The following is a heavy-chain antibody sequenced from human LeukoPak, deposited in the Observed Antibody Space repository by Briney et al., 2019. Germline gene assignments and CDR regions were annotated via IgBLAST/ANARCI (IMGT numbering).Heavy chain of an antibody. J-gene: IGHJ4*02. Sequence: SETLSLTCAVYGGSFSGYYWSWIRQPPGKGLEWIGEINHSGSTNYNPSLKSRVTVSLDTSKNHFSLKLNSVTAAGTAVYFCASGSQGVGNNYWGQGTLVTVSS. CDR3: ASGSQGVGNNY. D-gene: IGHD4-23*01. CDR1: GGSFSGYY. CDR2: INHSGST. V-gene: IGHV4-34*01.